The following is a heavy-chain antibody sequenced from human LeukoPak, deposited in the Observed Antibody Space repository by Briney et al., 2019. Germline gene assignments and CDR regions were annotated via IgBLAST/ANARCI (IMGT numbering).Heavy chain of an antibody. Sequence: PGGSLRHSFAASGFTFISYLLHWVRQAPGKGLVWASRISSDGISTSYADSVRGRSTISRDNAKNALYLQMNSLRAEDTAVCYCAGHISRSAMPVWGEPCTVTLSS. CDR3: AGHISRSAMPV. V-gene: IGHV3-74*01. J-gene: IGHJ6*01. CDR1: GFTFISYL. D-gene: IGHD2-2*01. CDR2: ISSDGIST.